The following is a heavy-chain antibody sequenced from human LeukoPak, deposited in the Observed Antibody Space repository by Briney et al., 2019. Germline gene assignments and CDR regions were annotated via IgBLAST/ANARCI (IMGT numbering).Heavy chain of an antibody. J-gene: IGHJ6*02. D-gene: IGHD1-26*01. CDR1: GYSFTSYW. CDR2: IYPGDSDT. Sequence: GESLKISCKGSGYSFTSYWIGWVRQMPGKGLEWMGIIYPGDSDTRYSPPFQGQVTISADKSISTAYLQWSSLKASDTAMYYCARHGRELYYYYGMDVWGQGTTVTVSS. CDR3: ARHGRELYYYYGMDV. V-gene: IGHV5-51*01.